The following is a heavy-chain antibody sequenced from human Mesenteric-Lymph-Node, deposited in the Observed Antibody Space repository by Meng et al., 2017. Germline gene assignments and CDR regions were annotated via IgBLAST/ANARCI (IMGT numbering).Heavy chain of an antibody. Sequence: GESLKISCAASGFIFSTSWMHWVRQTPGQGLGWVSRINSDGTATNYADSVKGRFTISRDNSKNTLYLQMNSLRAEDTAVYYCGKADIVVVPAAKSRVVASLTARDYGDYWGQGTLVTVSS. CDR3: GKADIVVVPAAKSRVVASLTARDYGDY. CDR1: GFIFSTSW. CDR2: INSDGTAT. V-gene: IGHV3-74*01. J-gene: IGHJ4*02. D-gene: IGHD2-2*01.